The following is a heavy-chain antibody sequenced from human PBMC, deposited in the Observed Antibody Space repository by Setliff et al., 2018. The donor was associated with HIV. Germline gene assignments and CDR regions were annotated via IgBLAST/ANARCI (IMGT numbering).Heavy chain of an antibody. Sequence: PSETLSLTCSVSGGSIEFSSYYWGWIRQPPGKGLEWIGSVYYSGSTYYNPSLKSRLTISVDTSTNKFSLKLSSVTAADTAVYYCARGVNFDYWGQGTQVTVSS. CDR2: VYYSGST. CDR1: GGSIEFSSYY. J-gene: IGHJ4*02. D-gene: IGHD3-3*01. CDR3: ARGVNFDY. V-gene: IGHV4-39*01.